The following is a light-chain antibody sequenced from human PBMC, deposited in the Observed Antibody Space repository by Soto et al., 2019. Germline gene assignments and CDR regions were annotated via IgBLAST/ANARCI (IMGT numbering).Light chain of an antibody. CDR2: LGS. CDR1: QSLLHSNGYNY. CDR3: MQALQTRV. J-gene: IGKJ1*01. Sequence: DIVMTQSPLSLPVTPGEPASISCRSSQSLLHSNGYNYLDWYLQKPGQSPQLLIYLGSNRASGVPDRFSGSGSGTDFTLKISRVEAEDVGVYYCMQALQTRVLGQGTKVDIK. V-gene: IGKV2-28*01.